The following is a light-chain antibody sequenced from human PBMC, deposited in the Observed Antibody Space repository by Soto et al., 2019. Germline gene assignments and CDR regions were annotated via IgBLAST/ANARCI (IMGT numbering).Light chain of an antibody. V-gene: IGKV3-20*01. CDR2: DTS. J-gene: IGKJ5*01. CDR1: QSVSNTY. CDR3: QQYGTSEII. Sequence: IVLTQSPGTLSLSPGERATLSCRTSQSVSNTYVAWYQQKPGQAPRLLIYDTSSRVTGIPDRFSGSGSGTDFTLTISRLEPVDFAVFYCQQYGTSEIIFGQGTRLE.